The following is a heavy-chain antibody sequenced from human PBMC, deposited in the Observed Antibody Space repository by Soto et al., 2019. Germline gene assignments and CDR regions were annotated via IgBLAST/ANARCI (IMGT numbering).Heavy chain of an antibody. CDR1: GFSVSSKY. Sequence: EVQLVESGGDLVQPGGSLRLSCAASGFSVSSKYMSWVRQAPGKGLEWVSLIQSGGTTFYAGSVKGRFTISRYYSENTLFLQTKSLRVEDTAVYYCTRDDVHFNDDRYYGVPMDVWGKGTTVTVSA. CDR2: IQSGGTT. CDR3: TRDDVHFNDDRYYGVPMDV. D-gene: IGHD3-22*01. V-gene: IGHV3-66*01. J-gene: IGHJ6*04.